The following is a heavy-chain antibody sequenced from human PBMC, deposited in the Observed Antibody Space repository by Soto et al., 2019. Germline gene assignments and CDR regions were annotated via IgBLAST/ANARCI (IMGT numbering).Heavy chain of an antibody. J-gene: IGHJ6*02. CDR3: AKDRDYSDNWDPLDV. CDR1: GFTFSNYA. CDR2: ISASGGST. Sequence: RRLSCAASGFTFSNYAMTWVRQAPGKGLEWVSGISASGGSTYYADSVKGRVTISRDNSKNTVYLQMHSLRADDTAVYFCAKDRDYSDNWDPLDVWGQGTTVTVSS. V-gene: IGHV3-23*01. D-gene: IGHD1-1*01.